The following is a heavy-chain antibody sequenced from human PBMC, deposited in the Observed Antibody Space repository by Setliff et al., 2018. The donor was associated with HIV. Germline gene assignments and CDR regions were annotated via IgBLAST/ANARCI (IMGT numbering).Heavy chain of an antibody. CDR1: GGSISSSSYY. V-gene: IGHV4-39*07. D-gene: IGHD3-22*01. CDR3: ARDRGYHDSSGYWGWHAFDI. Sequence: SETLSLTCTVSGGSISSSSYYWGWIRQPPGKGLEWIGSIHYSGSTYYNPSLKSRVTISVDTSKNQFSLKLSSVTAADTAVYYCARDRGYHDSSGYWGWHAFDIWGQGTMVTVSS. CDR2: IHYSGST. J-gene: IGHJ3*02.